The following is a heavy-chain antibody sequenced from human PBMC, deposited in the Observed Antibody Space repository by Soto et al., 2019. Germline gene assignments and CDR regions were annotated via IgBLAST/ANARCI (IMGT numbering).Heavy chain of an antibody. CDR1: GGSFSYYF. V-gene: IGHV4-34*01. CDR2: TNHRGST. CDR3: ARXAFCGRGTCRVGHWFDP. Sequence: SETLSLTWAVYGGSFSYYFWTWIRQSPGKGLEWIGDTNHRGSTSYHPSLKSRVTISLDTSKNQFSLKLTSVTAADSAVYYCARXAFCGRGTCRVGHWFDPWGPGTLVTVSS. D-gene: IGHD2-21*01. J-gene: IGHJ5*02.